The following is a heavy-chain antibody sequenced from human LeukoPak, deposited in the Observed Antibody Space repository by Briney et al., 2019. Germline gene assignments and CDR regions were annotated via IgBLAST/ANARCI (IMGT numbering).Heavy chain of an antibody. Sequence: ASVKVSCKASGYTFTSYDINWVRQATGQGLEWMGWMNPNSGNTGYAQKFQGRVTMTRNTSISTAYMELRSLRSDDTAVYYCASGSGFDPRDSFDIWGQGTMVTVSS. CDR1: GYTFTSYD. CDR3: ASGSGFDPRDSFDI. CDR2: MNPNSGNT. D-gene: IGHD5-12*01. J-gene: IGHJ3*02. V-gene: IGHV1-8*01.